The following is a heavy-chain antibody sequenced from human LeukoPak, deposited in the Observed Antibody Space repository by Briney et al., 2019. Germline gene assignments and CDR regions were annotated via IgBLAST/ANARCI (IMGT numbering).Heavy chain of an antibody. V-gene: IGHV1-69*13. CDR2: IIPIFGTA. D-gene: IGHD3-3*01. Sequence: GASVKVSCKASGGTFSSYAISWVRQAPGQGLEWMGGIIPIFGTANYAQKFQGRVTITADESTSTAYMELSSLRSEDTAVYYCARGFYDFWTGLYSYYYYYMDVWGTGTTVTVSS. J-gene: IGHJ6*03. CDR3: ARGFYDFWTGLYSYYYYYMDV. CDR1: GGTFSSYA.